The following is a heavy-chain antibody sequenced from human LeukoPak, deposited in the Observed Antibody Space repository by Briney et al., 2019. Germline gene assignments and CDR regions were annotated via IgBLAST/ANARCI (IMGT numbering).Heavy chain of an antibody. V-gene: IGHV1-18*01. CDR3: ASSSRFDWLLYFDS. Sequence: ASVKVSCNASGYTFTSYGINWVRQAPGQGLEWMGWISGYNGNTIYAENVQGRVTMTTDTSTSTAYIELGSLRSDDTAVFYCASSSRFDWLLYFDSWGQGTLVTVSS. CDR2: ISGYNGNT. CDR1: GYTFTSYG. J-gene: IGHJ4*02. D-gene: IGHD3-9*01.